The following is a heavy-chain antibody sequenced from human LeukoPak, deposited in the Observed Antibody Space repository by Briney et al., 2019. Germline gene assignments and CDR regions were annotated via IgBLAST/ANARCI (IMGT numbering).Heavy chain of an antibody. V-gene: IGHV4-61*02. CDR1: GGSISSGSYY. J-gene: IGHJ4*02. Sequence: SETLSLTCTVSGGSISSGSYYWSWIRQPAGKGLEWIGRIYTSGSTNYNPSLKSRVTISVDTSKNQFSLKLSSVTAADTAVYYCARLIYSGYDHDFDYWGQGTLVTVSS. D-gene: IGHD5-12*01. CDR3: ARLIYSGYDHDFDY. CDR2: IYTSGST.